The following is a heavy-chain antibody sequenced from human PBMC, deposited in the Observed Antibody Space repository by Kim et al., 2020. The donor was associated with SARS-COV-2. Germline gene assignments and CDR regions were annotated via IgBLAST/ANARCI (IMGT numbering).Heavy chain of an antibody. V-gene: IGHV4-39*01. CDR1: GGSITDGSYF. CDR2: IYYTGST. CDR3: ARLTKGVTYSDVLTGYFDD. Sequence: SETLSLTCTVSGGSITDGSYFWGWIRQSPGKGLEWIGNIYYTGSTYYNPSLQSRVTISVDTPKNQFSLRLTSVTAADTAVYYCARLTKGVTYSDVLTGYFDDWGQGTLVTVSS. J-gene: IGHJ4*02. D-gene: IGHD3-9*01.